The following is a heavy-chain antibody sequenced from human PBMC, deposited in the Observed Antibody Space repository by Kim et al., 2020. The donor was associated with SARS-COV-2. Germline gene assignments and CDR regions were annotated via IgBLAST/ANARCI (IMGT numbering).Heavy chain of an antibody. CDR1: GGTFSSYA. J-gene: IGHJ4*02. Sequence: SVKVSCKASGGTFSSYAISWVRQAPGQGLEWMGGIIPIFGTANYAQKFQGRVTITADESTSTAYMELSSLRSEDTAVYYCARARNYYDSSGAFDYWGQGTLVTVSS. CDR2: IIPIFGTA. CDR3: ARARNYYDSSGAFDY. D-gene: IGHD3-22*01. V-gene: IGHV1-69*13.